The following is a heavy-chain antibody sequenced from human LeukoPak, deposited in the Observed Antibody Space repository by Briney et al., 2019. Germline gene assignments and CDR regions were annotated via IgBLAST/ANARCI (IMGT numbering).Heavy chain of an antibody. D-gene: IGHD3-10*01. CDR2: IIPIFGTA. Sequence: SVKLSFKASGGTFSSYAISWVRQAPGQGLEWMGGIIPIFGTANYAQKFQGRVTITADKSTSTAYMELSSLRSEDTAVYYCARDRYGSGSYPAFDIWGQGTMVTVSS. J-gene: IGHJ3*02. CDR1: GGTFSSYA. V-gene: IGHV1-69*06. CDR3: ARDRYGSGSYPAFDI.